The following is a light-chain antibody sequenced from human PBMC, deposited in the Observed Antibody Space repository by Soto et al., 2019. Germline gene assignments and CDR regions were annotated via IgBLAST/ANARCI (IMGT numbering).Light chain of an antibody. Sequence: DIVLTQSPDCLAVSLGERATINCKSSQSVLYSSNNKNYLAWYQQKPGQPPKLLIYWASTRESGVPDRFSGSGSGTDFTLTISSLQAEDVAVYYCQQYYSTPRTLGQGTKVEIK. J-gene: IGKJ1*01. CDR1: QSVLYSSNNKNY. V-gene: IGKV4-1*01. CDR2: WAS. CDR3: QQYYSTPRT.